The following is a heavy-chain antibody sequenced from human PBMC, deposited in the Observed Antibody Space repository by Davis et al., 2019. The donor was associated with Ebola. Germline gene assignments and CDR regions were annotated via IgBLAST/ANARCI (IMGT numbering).Heavy chain of an antibody. CDR3: VKVQRSAPYFYYGMDV. J-gene: IGHJ6*02. CDR1: GFTFNNYA. Sequence: PGGSLRLSCAASGFTFNNYAMHWVRQAPGKGLEWVSGISWNSISIGYADSVKGRFTISRDNANHSLYLQMNSLRPEDTALYYCVKVQRSAPYFYYGMDVWGQGTTVTVSS. D-gene: IGHD4-17*01. CDR2: ISWNSISI. V-gene: IGHV3-9*01.